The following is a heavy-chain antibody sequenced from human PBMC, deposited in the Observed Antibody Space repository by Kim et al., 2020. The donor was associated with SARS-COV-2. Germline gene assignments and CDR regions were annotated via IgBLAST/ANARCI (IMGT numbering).Heavy chain of an antibody. CDR2: IYYSGST. D-gene: IGHD3-10*01. CDR3: ASPYYYGSGTPWGSDY. Sequence: SETLSLTCTVSGGSISSSSYYWGWIRQPPGKGLEWIGSIYYSGSTYYNPSLKSRVTISVDTSKNQFSLKLSSVTAADTAVYYCASPYYYGSGTPWGSDYWGQGTLVTVSS. J-gene: IGHJ4*02. V-gene: IGHV4-39*01. CDR1: GGSISSSSYY.